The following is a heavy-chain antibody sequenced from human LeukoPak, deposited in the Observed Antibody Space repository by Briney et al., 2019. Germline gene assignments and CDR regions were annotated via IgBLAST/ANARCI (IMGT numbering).Heavy chain of an antibody. Sequence: SETLSLTCSVSAGSIGSSNYYWGWIRQPPGKGLEWIGSIYYSGRTYYNPSLKSRVTISVDTSKNQFSLKLSSVTAADTAVYYCARGDYYGSGSYYSVRYWGQGTLVTVSS. V-gene: IGHV4-39*07. CDR3: ARGDYYGSGSYYSVRY. CDR1: AGSIGSSNYY. J-gene: IGHJ4*02. D-gene: IGHD3-10*01. CDR2: IYYSGRT.